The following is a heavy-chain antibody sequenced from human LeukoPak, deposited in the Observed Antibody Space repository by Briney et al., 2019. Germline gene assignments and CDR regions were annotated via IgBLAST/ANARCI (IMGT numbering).Heavy chain of an antibody. V-gene: IGHV5-51*01. J-gene: IGHJ4*02. CDR2: IHPGDSET. D-gene: IGHD7-27*01. CDR3: ATLPQGLTGDFDY. Sequence: GASLKISRKGSGSSFTSYWIAWVRQLPGKGLEWMGIIHPGDSETRYSPSFQGQVTIAADKSISTAYLQWRSPKASDTATYYCATLPQGLTGDFDYWGQGTLVTVSS. CDR1: GSSFTSYW.